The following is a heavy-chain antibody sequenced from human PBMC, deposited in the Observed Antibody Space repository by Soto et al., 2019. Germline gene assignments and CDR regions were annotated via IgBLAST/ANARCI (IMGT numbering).Heavy chain of an antibody. D-gene: IGHD3-22*01. Sequence: SETLSLTCTVSGGSISSSTHYWGWIRQPPGKGLEWIGSVYYNGNMYYNPSLKSRVTMSVDTSKNQFSLDLRSVTAADTAVYYCSRRKGYDSTTYYFDYWGQGKLVTVSS. CDR1: GGSISSSTHY. CDR3: SRRKGYDSTTYYFDY. V-gene: IGHV4-39*01. CDR2: VYYNGNM. J-gene: IGHJ4*01.